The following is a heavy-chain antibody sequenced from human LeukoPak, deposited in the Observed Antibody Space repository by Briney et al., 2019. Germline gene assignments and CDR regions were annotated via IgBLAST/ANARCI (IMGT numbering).Heavy chain of an antibody. CDR1: GGSISSYY. J-gene: IGHJ2*01. V-gene: IGHV4-59*01. CDR2: IYYSGST. CDR3: ARDREFWYFDL. Sequence: SETLSLTCTVSGGSISSYYRSWIRQPPGKGLEWIGYIYYSGSTNYNPSLKSRVTISVDTSKNQFSLKLSSVTAADTAVYYCARDREFWYFDLWGRATLVTVSS. D-gene: IGHD3-10*01.